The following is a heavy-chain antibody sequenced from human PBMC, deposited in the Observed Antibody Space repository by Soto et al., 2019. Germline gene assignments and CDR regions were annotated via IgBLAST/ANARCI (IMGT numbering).Heavy chain of an antibody. CDR2: INHSGST. CDR3: ARHALLWFGVRYYYGMDV. V-gene: IGHV4-34*01. Sequence: PSETLSLTCAVYGGSFSGYYWSWIRQPPGKGLEWIGEINHSGSTNYNPSLKSRVTISVDTSKNQFSLKLSSVTAADTAVYYCARHALLWFGVRYYYGMDVWGQGTTVTVS. D-gene: IGHD3-10*01. CDR1: GGSFSGYY. J-gene: IGHJ6*02.